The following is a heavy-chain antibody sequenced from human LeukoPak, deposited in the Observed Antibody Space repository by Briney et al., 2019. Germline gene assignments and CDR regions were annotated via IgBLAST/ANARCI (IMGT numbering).Heavy chain of an antibody. J-gene: IGHJ5*02. D-gene: IGHD2-8*01. CDR1: GGTFSSYA. Sequence: SVKVSCKASGGTFSSYAISWVRQAPGQGLEWMGGIIPIFGTANYAQKFQGRVTITADESTSTAYMELSSLRSEDTAVYYCERDQRDGMVYASWFDPWGQGTLVTVSS. V-gene: IGHV1-69*13. CDR3: ERDQRDGMVYASWFDP. CDR2: IIPIFGTA.